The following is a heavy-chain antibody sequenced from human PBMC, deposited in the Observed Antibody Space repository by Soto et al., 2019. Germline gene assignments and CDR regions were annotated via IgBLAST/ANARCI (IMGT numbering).Heavy chain of an antibody. CDR3: ARGGLHSSSSYFDY. J-gene: IGHJ4*02. CDR2: IDYSGST. CDR1: GGSVSSGSYY. D-gene: IGHD6-6*01. V-gene: IGHV4-61*01. Sequence: SETLSLTCTVSGGSVSSGSYYWSWIRQPPGKGLEWIGYIDYSGSTNYNPSLKSRVTISVDTSKNQFSLKLSSVTAADTAVYYCARGGLHSSSSYFDYWGQGTLVTVSS.